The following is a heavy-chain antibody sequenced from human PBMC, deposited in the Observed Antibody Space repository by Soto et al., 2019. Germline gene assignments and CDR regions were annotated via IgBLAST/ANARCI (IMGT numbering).Heavy chain of an antibody. Sequence: VHPGGSLRLSCAASGFTFSSYAMSWVRQAPGKGLQWVSTITGSGGNTYYADSVKGRFTFSRDTSKNTLYLQMNSLRAEDTAVYYCAKCSGGSCYSALDYWGQGTLVTVSS. J-gene: IGHJ4*02. CDR1: GFTFSSYA. D-gene: IGHD2-15*01. V-gene: IGHV3-23*01. CDR2: ITGSGGNT. CDR3: AKCSGGSCYSALDY.